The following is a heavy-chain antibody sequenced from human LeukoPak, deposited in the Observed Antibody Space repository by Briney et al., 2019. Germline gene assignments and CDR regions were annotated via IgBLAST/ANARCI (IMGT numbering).Heavy chain of an antibody. J-gene: IGHJ4*02. CDR2: ISGSGGST. CDR1: GFTFINYA. CDR3: AKDLTIIVGPPRWDFDY. Sequence: GGSLRLSCAASGFTFINYAMTWVRQAPGKGLERVSAISGSGGSTYYADSVKGRFTISRDNSKNTLYLQMNSLRAEDTAVYYCAKDLTIIVGPPRWDFDYWGQGTLVTVSS. D-gene: IGHD1-26*01. V-gene: IGHV3-23*01.